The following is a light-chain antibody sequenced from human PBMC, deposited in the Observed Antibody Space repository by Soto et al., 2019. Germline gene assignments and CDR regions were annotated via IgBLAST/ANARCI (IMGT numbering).Light chain of an antibody. CDR2: KAS. Sequence: DIQMTQSPSTLSGSVGDRVTITCRASQTISSWLAWYQQKPGKAPKLLIYKASTLKSGVPSRFRGSGSGKEFTLTISSLQPDDFATYYCQHYNSYSEAFGQGTKVDIK. J-gene: IGKJ1*01. CDR1: QTISSW. V-gene: IGKV1-5*03. CDR3: QHYNSYSEA.